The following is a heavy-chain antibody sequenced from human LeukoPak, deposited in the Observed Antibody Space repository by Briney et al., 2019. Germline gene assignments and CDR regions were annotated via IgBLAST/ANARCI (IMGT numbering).Heavy chain of an antibody. CDR1: GYTFTSYG. V-gene: IGHV1-18*01. Sequence: GASVKVSCKASGYTFTSYGISWVRQAPGQGLEWMGWISAYNGNTNYAQKLQGRVTMTTDTSTSTAYMELRSLRSDDTAVYYCARVKSEAHTIFGVVIIPTPDYWGQGTLVTVSS. J-gene: IGHJ4*02. D-gene: IGHD3-3*01. CDR3: ARVKSEAHTIFGVVIIPTPDY. CDR2: ISAYNGNT.